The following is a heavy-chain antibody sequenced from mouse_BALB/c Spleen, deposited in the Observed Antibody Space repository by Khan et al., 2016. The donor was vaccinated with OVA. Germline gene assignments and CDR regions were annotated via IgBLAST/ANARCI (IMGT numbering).Heavy chain of an antibody. V-gene: IGHV1-76*01. CDR3: AREEALYYFDY. CDR1: GYIFTSYW. CDR2: IYPGTDNT. D-gene: IGHD3-2*02. J-gene: IGHJ2*01. Sequence: QVQLKQSGAELVRPGASVKLSCKTSGYIFTSYWIHWVRQRTGQGLEWIARIYPGTDNTYYNEKLKDKATLTADKSSSTAYLQLRSLKSEDTAVYVCAREEALYYFDYWGQGTTLTVSS.